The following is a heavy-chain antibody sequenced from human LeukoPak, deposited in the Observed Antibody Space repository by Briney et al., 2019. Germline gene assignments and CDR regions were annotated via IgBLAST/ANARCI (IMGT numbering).Heavy chain of an antibody. CDR1: GFTFSSYA. D-gene: IGHD2-15*01. V-gene: IGHV3-23*01. CDR2: ISGSGGST. J-gene: IGHJ6*02. CDR3: AKRLVVVVVAAPGADYYGMDV. Sequence: PGGSLRLSCAASGFTFSSYAMSWVRQAPGKGLEWVSAISGSGGSTYYADSVKGRSTISRDNSKNTLYLQMNSLRAEDTAAYYCAKRLVVVVVAAPGADYYGMDVWGQGTTVTVSS.